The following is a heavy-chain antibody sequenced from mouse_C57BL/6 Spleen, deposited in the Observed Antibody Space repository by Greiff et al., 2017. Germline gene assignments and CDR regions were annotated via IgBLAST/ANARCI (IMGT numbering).Heavy chain of an antibody. CDR3: ARRRPYDYDGEVDY. CDR2: IDPSDSYT. J-gene: IGHJ2*01. CDR1: GYTFTSYW. V-gene: IGHV1-50*01. D-gene: IGHD2-4*01. Sequence: QVQLQQPGAELVKPGASVKLSCKASGYTFTSYWMQWVKQRPGQGLEWIGEIDPSDSYTNYNQKFKGKATLTVDTSSSTAYMQLSSLTSEDSAVYYCARRRPYDYDGEVDYWGQGTTLTVSS.